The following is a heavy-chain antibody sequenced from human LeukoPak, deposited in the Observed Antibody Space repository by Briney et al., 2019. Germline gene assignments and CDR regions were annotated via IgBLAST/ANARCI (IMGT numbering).Heavy chain of an antibody. V-gene: IGHV3-23*01. D-gene: IGHD3-3*01. J-gene: IGHJ4*02. Sequence: GGSLRLSCVTSGFTFNNYAMNWVRQAPGKGLGWVSIISGSGGDTYYADSVKGRFTISRDNSKNTLYLQMNSLRAEDTAVYYCARAPFGRPQEYYDFWSGPTGGLDYWGQGTLVTVSS. CDR1: GFTFNNYA. CDR2: ISGSGGDT. CDR3: ARAPFGRPQEYYDFWSGPTGGLDY.